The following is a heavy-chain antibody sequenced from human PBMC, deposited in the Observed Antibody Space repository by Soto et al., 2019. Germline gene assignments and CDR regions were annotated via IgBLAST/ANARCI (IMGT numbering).Heavy chain of an antibody. CDR3: AKGLLRLGESWYYYYYGMDV. CDR1: GFTFSSYV. V-gene: IGHV3-23*01. J-gene: IGHJ6*02. Sequence: GGSLRLSCAASGFTFSSYVMSWVRQAPGKGLEWVSAISGSGGSTYYADSVKGRFTISRDNSKNALYLQMNSLRAEDTAVYYCAKGLLRLGESWYYYYYGMDVWGQVTTVTVSS. CDR2: ISGSGGST. D-gene: IGHD3-16*01.